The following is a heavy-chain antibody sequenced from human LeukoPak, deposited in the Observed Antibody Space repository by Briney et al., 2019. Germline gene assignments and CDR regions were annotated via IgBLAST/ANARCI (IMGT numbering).Heavy chain of an antibody. V-gene: IGHV3-66*02. CDR2: IYSGGRT. Sequence: GGSLSLSCVASGFTFSSYSMNWVRQAPGKGREWVSVIYSGGRTYYADSVKGRFTICRDNSKNTLYLKTNSLRAEDTAVYYCARDLRPDFDAFDIWGQGTMVTVSS. CDR3: ARDLRPDFDAFDI. CDR1: GFTFSSYS. J-gene: IGHJ3*02.